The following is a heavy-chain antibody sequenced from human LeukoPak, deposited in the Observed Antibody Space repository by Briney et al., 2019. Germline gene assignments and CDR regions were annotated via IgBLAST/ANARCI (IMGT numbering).Heavy chain of an antibody. V-gene: IGHV3-23*01. CDR3: AKFVNYGSYYYYYYIDV. CDR2: ISESGDTT. J-gene: IGHJ6*03. Sequence: PGGSLRLSCAASKFTFSRYAMSWVRQAPGKGLEWVSTISESGDTTYYADSVKGRFTISTDNSKNTLYLQMNSLRAGDTAVYYCAKFVNYGSYYYYYYIDVWGKGTTVAVSS. D-gene: IGHD3-10*01. CDR1: KFTFSRYA.